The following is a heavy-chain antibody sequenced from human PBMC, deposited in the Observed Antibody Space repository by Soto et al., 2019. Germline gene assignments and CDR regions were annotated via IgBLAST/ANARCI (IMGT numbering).Heavy chain of an antibody. Sequence: SETLSLTCAVSGCSIISGGYSWIWIRQPPGKGLEWIGYIYHSGSTYYNPSLKSRVTISVDRSKNQFSLKLSSVTAADTAVYYCARQITMASWWFDPWGQGTLVTVSS. D-gene: IGHD3-10*01. CDR1: GCSIISGGYS. J-gene: IGHJ5*02. V-gene: IGHV4-30-2*01. CDR3: ARQITMASWWFDP. CDR2: IYHSGST.